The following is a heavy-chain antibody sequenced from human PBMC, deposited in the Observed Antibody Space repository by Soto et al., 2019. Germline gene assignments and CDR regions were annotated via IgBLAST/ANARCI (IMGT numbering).Heavy chain of an antibody. CDR3: AKDQIPPYGDYAAYGMDV. V-gene: IGHV3-30*18. CDR1: GFTFSSYG. J-gene: IGHJ6*02. D-gene: IGHD4-17*01. Sequence: PGGSLRLSCAASGFTFSSYGMHWVRQAPGKGLEWVAVISYDGSNKYYADSVKGRFTISRDNSKNTLYLQMNSLRAEDTAVYYCAKDQIPPYGDYAAYGMDVWGQGTTVTVSS. CDR2: ISYDGSNK.